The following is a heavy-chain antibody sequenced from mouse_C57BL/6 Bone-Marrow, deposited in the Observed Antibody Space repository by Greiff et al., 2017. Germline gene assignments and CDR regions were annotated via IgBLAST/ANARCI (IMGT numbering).Heavy chain of an antibody. CDR3: ARQDYGDY. Sequence: EVKVIESGGDLVKPGGSLKLSCAASGFTFSSYGMSWVRQTPDKRLEWVATISSGGSYTYYPDSVKGRFTISRDNAKNTLYLQMSSRKSEDTAMYYCARQDYGDYWGQGTTLTVSS. CDR2: ISSGGSYT. D-gene: IGHD1-1*01. CDR1: GFTFSSYG. J-gene: IGHJ2*01. V-gene: IGHV5-6*01.